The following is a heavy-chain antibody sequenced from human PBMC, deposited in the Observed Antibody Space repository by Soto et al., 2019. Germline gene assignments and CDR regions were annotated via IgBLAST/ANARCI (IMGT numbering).Heavy chain of an antibody. CDR3: AKERLISYLSVVPAAMFDY. D-gene: IGHD2-2*01. J-gene: IGHJ4*02. CDR2: ISGSGGST. Sequence: EVQLLESGGGLVQPGGSLRLSCATSGFTFSSYAMSWVRQAPGKGLEWVSAISGSGGSTYYADSVKGRFTISRDNSKNTLYLQMNSLRAEDTAVYYCAKERLISYLSVVPAAMFDYWGQGTLVTVSS. CDR1: GFTFSSYA. V-gene: IGHV3-23*01.